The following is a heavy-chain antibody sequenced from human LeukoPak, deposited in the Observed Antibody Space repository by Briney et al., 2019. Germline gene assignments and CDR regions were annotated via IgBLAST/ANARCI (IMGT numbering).Heavy chain of an antibody. CDR3: ARQKYVGRLTDY. D-gene: IGHD2-15*01. CDR2: IYPGDSDI. Sequence: GESLKISCKGSGYSFTSYWIVWVRQMSRKGLEWMGIIYPGDSDIRYNPSFQGRVTISADKSLSSAYLQWSSLKASDTAMYYCARQKYVGRLTDYWGQGTLVTVSS. V-gene: IGHV5-51*01. CDR1: GYSFTSYW. J-gene: IGHJ4*02.